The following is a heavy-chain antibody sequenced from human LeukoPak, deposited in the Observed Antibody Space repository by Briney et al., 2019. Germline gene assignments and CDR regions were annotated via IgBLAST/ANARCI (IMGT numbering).Heavy chain of an antibody. Sequence: SETLSLTCAVSGASISSSNWWSWVRQSPGKGLEWIGEIYHRGDTNYNPSLKSRVTISVDTSKNQFSLKLSSVTAADTAVYYCARLSITMVRGDRPGAFDIWGQGTMVTVSS. D-gene: IGHD3-10*01. CDR3: ARLSITMVRGDRPGAFDI. V-gene: IGHV4-4*02. J-gene: IGHJ3*02. CDR2: IYHRGDT. CDR1: GASISSSNW.